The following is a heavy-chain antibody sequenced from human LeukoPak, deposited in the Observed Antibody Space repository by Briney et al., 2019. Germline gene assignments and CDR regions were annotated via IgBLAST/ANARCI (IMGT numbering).Heavy chain of an antibody. CDR2: ISSNGGST. CDR1: GFTFSSYA. J-gene: IGHJ5*02. V-gene: IGHV3-64*01. D-gene: IGHD6-13*01. CDR3: ARGVAAAGTGFEGNWFDP. Sequence: GGSLRLSCAASGFTFSSYAMRWVRQAPGKGLEYVSAISSNGGSTYYANSVKGRFTISRDNSKNTLYLQMGSLRAEDMAVYYCARGVAAAGTGFEGNWFDPWGQGTLVTVSS.